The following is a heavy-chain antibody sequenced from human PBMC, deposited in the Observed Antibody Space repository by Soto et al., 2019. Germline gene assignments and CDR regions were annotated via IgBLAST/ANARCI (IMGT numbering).Heavy chain of an antibody. J-gene: IGHJ4*02. V-gene: IGHV3-74*01. CDR2: INSDGSST. CDR3: AREGVHAYPFDY. Sequence: RLSCAASGFTFSSYWMHWVRQAPGKGLVWVSRINSDGSSTSYADSVKGRFTISRDNAKNTLYLQMNSLRAEDTAVYYCAREGVHAYPFDYWGQGTLVTVSS. D-gene: IGHD3-10*01. CDR1: GFTFSSYW.